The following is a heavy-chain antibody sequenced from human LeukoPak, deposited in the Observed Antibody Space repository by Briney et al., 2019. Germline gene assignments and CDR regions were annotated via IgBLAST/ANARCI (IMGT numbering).Heavy chain of an antibody. V-gene: IGHV1-69*05. CDR1: GCTFSSYA. D-gene: IGHD3-3*01. CDR2: IIPIFGTA. CDR3: ARDRGRGFGRITLFGVVSTDLDAFDI. J-gene: IGHJ3*02. Sequence: GASVKVSCKASGCTFSSYAISWVRQAPGQGLEWMGGIIPIFGTANYAHKFQGRVTITTDESTSTAYMALSSLRSEDTAVYYCARDRGRGFGRITLFGVVSTDLDAFDIWGQGTMVTVSS.